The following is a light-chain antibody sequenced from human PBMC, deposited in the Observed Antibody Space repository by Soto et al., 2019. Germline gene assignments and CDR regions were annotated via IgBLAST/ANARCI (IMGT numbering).Light chain of an antibody. J-gene: IGLJ3*02. V-gene: IGLV7-43*01. Sequence: QAVVTQEPSLTVSPGGTVTLTCASSTGAVNSGYFPNWFQQKPGQPPRALIYSTRNRQSWTPARFSGSLLGGKAALTLSDAQPEDEADYYCLIYYGGARVFGGGTKLPS. CDR1: TGAVNSGYF. CDR2: STR. CDR3: LIYYGGARV.